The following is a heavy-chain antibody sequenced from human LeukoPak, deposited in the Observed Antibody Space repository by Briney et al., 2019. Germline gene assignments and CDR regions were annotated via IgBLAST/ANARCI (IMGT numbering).Heavy chain of an antibody. D-gene: IGHD2-21*02. CDR1: GFTFSDYY. J-gene: IGHJ3*02. CDR2: IYSGGST. Sequence: PGGSLRLSCAASGFTFSDYYMSWVRQAPGEGLEWVSVIYSGGSTYYADSVMGRFTISRDNSKNTLYLQMNSLRAEDTAVYYCARDGTPSRASAYCGGDCYDAFDIWGQGTMVTVSS. V-gene: IGHV3-53*01. CDR3: ARDGTPSRASAYCGGDCYDAFDI.